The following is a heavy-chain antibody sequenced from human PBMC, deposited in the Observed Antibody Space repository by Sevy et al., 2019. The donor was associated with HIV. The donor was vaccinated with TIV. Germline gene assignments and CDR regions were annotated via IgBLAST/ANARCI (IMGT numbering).Heavy chain of an antibody. Sequence: GGSLRLSCAASTFTFNDYWMNWVRQAPGKGLEWVANINQHGSEKYFVDSVKGRFTISRDNAKNSLYLQMNSLRAEDTAVYYWGRGGGGLDVWGQGTTVTVSS. CDR1: TFTFNDYW. D-gene: IGHD3-16*01. V-gene: IGHV3-7*01. J-gene: IGHJ6*02. CDR2: INQHGSEK. CDR3: GRGGGGLDV.